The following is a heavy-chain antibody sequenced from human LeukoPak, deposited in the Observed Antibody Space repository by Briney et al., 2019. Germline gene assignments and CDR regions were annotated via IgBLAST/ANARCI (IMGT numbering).Heavy chain of an antibody. CDR1: GDSVSSNSAA. CDR3: ARDIVDTAMVHDYYYYYGMDV. Sequence: SQTLSLTCAISGDSVSSNSAAWNWIRQSPSRGLEWLGRTYYRSKWYNDYAVSVKSRITINPDTSKNQFSLRLNSVTPEDTAVYYCARDIVDTAMVHDYYYYYGMDVWGQGTTVTVSS. J-gene: IGHJ6*02. CDR2: TYYRSKWYN. V-gene: IGHV6-1*01. D-gene: IGHD5-18*01.